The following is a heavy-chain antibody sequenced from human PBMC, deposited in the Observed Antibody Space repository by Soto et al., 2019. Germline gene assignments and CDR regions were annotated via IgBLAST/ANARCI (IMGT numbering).Heavy chain of an antibody. CDR2: INPSGGST. J-gene: IGHJ6*02. D-gene: IGHD6-19*01. V-gene: IGHV1-46*01. Sequence: ASVKVSCKASGYTFTSYYMHWVRQAPGQGLEWMGIINPSGGSTSYAQKFQGRVTMTRDTSTSTVYMELSSLRSEDTAVYYCARDSTRTSSSGWQKWYYYGTDVWGQGTTVTVSS. CDR3: ARDSTRTSSSGWQKWYYYGTDV. CDR1: GYTFTSYY.